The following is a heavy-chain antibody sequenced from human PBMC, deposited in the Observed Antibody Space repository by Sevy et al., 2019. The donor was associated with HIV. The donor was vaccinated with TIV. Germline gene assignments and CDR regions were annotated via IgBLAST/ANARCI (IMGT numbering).Heavy chain of an antibody. CDR3: ARDRGEILRSAFRS. D-gene: IGHD3-10*01. Sequence: GGSLRLSCAASGFTFSEYGMHWVRQAPGKGLEWVAVISHDGRNCKYNADFLKGRFTISRDNSRNTLYLQMNSLRSEDTAIYYCARDRGEILRSAFRSWGQGTLVSVSS. J-gene: IGHJ5*02. V-gene: IGHV3-30*04. CDR2: ISHDGRNCK. CDR1: GFTFSEYG.